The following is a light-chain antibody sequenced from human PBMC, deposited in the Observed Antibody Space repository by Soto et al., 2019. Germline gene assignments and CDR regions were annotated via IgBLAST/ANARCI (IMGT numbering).Light chain of an antibody. CDR2: DAS. V-gene: IGKV1-33*01. Sequence: DIQMTQSPSSLSASVGDRVTITCQASQDISNFLNWYQHKPGKAPKLLIYDASNLETGVPSRFSGSGSGTNFTFTNSSLQPEDVATYYCQQYDNLPLTFGGGTKVEIK. CDR1: QDISNF. CDR3: QQYDNLPLT. J-gene: IGKJ4*01.